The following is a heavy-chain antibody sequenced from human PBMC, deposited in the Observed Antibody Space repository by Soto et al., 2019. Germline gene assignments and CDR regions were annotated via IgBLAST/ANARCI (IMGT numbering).Heavy chain of an antibody. CDR1: GGSIRSYY. V-gene: IGHV4-59*01. J-gene: IGHJ6*03. Sequence: SSETLSLTCTVSGGSIRSYYWSWIRQPPGKELEWIGYIYYSGSTNHNPSLNSRVTISVDMSKNQLSLKLSSVTAADTAVYYCARASLPSGDYAYYYVDVWGKGTTVTVSS. CDR2: IYYSGST. D-gene: IGHD4-17*01. CDR3: ARASLPSGDYAYYYVDV.